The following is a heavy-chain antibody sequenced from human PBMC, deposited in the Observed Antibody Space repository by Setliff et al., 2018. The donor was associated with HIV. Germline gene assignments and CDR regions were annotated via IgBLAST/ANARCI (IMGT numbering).Heavy chain of an antibody. J-gene: IGHJ4*02. CDR1: GDSMSGGDYS. D-gene: IGHD3-10*01. CDR2: IYPSGRT. V-gene: IGHV4-30-2*06. CDR3: VREGAGSGSYYLDF. Sequence: SETLSLTCAVSGDSMSGGDYSWNWIRQSPGKGLEWIGYIYPSGRTYYTPSLKNRVTMSRDRSKKQFSLNLSSVTAADTALYFCVREGAGSGSYYLDFWGQGILVTSPQ.